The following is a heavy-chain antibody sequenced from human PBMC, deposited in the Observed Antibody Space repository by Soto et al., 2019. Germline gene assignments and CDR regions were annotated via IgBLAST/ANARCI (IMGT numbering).Heavy chain of an antibody. CDR1: GFTFSSYA. Sequence: QVQLVESGGGVVQPGRSLRLSCAASGFTFSSYAMHWVRQSPVKGLEWVAVISSDGSRQYYADSVQGRFTVSRDNSKNTLFLQMNSLIAEDTAVYYCAKEYDTSRKTLDYWGQGTLVTVSS. V-gene: IGHV3-30-3*01. J-gene: IGHJ4*02. CDR2: ISSDGSRQ. CDR3: AKEYDTSRKTLDY. D-gene: IGHD2-8*01.